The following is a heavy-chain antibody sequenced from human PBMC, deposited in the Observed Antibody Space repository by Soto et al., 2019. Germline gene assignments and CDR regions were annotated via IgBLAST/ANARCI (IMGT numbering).Heavy chain of an antibody. CDR2: INGNGGST. J-gene: IGHJ4*02. CDR1: AFTFSTYA. V-gene: IGHV3-23*01. CDR3: IREMDAGGLDN. Sequence: PGGSLRLSCVASAFTFSTYAMSWVRQAPGKGLEWVSGINGNGGSTYYADSVKGRFTISRDNAKNSLYLQMNSLKTEDTAFYYCIREMDAGGLDNWGQGTLVTVSS. D-gene: IGHD3-16*01.